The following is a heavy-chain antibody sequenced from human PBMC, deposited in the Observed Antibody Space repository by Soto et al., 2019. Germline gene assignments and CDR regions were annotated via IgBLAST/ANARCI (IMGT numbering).Heavy chain of an antibody. CDR2: IYYSGST. CDR1: GGSISSYY. D-gene: IGHD3-3*01. J-gene: IGHJ4*02. V-gene: IGHV4-59*01. CDR3: AGGGEGFWSGYWAEY. Sequence: TSETLSLTCTASGGSISSYYWSWIRQPPGKGLEWIGYIYYSGSTNYNPSHKSRVTISVDTSKNQFSLKLSSVTAADTAVYYCAGGGEGFWSGYWAEYWGQGTLVTVSS.